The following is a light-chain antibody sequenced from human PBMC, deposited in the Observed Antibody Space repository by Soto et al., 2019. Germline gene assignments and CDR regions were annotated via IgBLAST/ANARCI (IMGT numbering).Light chain of an antibody. J-gene: IGKJ5*01. Sequence: VLTQSPVTLSLSPGERATLSCRVSQSVSTYLAWYRQVPGQPPRLLIYDTTNRAAGIPPRFSGSRSGTDFTLTISSVEPEDFALYYCHQRNTFGQGTRLEIK. CDR3: HQRNT. CDR2: DTT. V-gene: IGKV3-11*01. CDR1: QSVSTY.